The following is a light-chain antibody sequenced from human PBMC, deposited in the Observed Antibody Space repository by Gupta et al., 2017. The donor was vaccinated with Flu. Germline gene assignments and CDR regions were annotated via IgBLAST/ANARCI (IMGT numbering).Light chain of an antibody. CDR2: GAT. J-gene: IGKJ2*01. CDR1: ESVIDY. CDR3: HQTFNTPPDT. Sequence: DVQMTQSPSSLSASVGDRVTITCRASESVIDYLNWYQQKPGKAPKLLIHGATRLQSGVPSRFSGSGSCTDFTLTISSLQPEDFATYFCHQTFNTPPDTFGQGTKVEIK. V-gene: IGKV1-39*01.